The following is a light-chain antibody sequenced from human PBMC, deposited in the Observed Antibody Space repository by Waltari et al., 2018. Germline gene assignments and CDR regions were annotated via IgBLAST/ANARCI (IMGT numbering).Light chain of an antibody. CDR2: LGS. Sequence: DLVMTQSPLSLPVTPGEPASISCRSSQGLLTSNGYNYFDWYLQKPGQSPQLLLYLGSNRASGVPDRFSGSGSGTDFTLKISRVEAEDVGVYYCMQALHTPYTFGQGTKLEIK. CDR1: QGLLTSNGYNY. V-gene: IGKV2-28*01. J-gene: IGKJ2*01. CDR3: MQALHTPYT.